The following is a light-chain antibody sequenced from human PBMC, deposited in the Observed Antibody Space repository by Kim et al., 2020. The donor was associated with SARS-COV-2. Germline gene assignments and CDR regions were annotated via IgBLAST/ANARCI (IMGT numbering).Light chain of an antibody. CDR1: QDISNY. J-gene: IGKJ1*01. CDR2: AAS. CDR3: QQYTIYPPT. Sequence: SASVGDRVTITCRASQDISNYLAWFQQKPGKDPKSLIYAASSLQSGVPSRFSGSGSGTDFTLTISSLQPEDFATYYCQQYTIYPPTFGQGTKVDIK. V-gene: IGKV1-16*01.